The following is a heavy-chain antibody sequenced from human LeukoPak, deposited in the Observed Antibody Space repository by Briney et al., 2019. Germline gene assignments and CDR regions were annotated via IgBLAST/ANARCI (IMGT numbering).Heavy chain of an antibody. V-gene: IGHV1-8*01. CDR2: MNPNIGNT. D-gene: IGHD2-15*01. CDR1: GYTFTSYD. Sequence: GASVKVSCKASGYTFTSYDINWVRQATGQGLEWMGWMNPNIGNTGYAQKFQGRVTMTRNTSISTAYMELSSLRSEDTAVYYCATFRRPIYCSGGSCYYDAFDIWGQGTMVTVSS. CDR3: ATFRRPIYCSGGSCYYDAFDI. J-gene: IGHJ3*02.